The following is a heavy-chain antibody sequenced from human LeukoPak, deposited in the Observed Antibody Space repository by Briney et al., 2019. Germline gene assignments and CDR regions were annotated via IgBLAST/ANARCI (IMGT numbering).Heavy chain of an antibody. CDR1: GGTFTSYA. J-gene: IGHJ5*02. CDR2: ISPIFGTA. V-gene: IGHV1-69*05. CDR3: ASGPLGEMATPGWFDP. D-gene: IGHD5-24*01. Sequence: SSVKVSCKASGGTFTSYAISWVRQAPGQGVEWVGGISPIFGTANYAQKFQGRVTITTDESTSTAYMELSSLRSEDTAVYYCASGPLGEMATPGWFDPWGQGTLVTVSS.